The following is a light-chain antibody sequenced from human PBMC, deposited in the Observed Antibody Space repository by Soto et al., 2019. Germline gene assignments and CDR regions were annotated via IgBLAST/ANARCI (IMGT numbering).Light chain of an antibody. CDR2: EVS. CDR1: SSDVGAYKY. Sequence: SALTLPASVSGSPGQSITISCTGTSSDVGAYKYVSWYQQHPGKAPKLMIYEVSNRPSGVSNRFSGSKSGNTASVTISGXQAEDEADYYCSSYTSTNTQVFGTGTKVTVL. J-gene: IGLJ1*01. V-gene: IGLV2-14*01. CDR3: SSYTSTNTQV.